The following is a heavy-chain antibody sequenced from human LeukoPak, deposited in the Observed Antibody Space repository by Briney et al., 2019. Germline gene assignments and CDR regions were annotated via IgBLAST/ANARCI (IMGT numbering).Heavy chain of an antibody. D-gene: IGHD6-19*01. CDR1: GYTFTSYG. J-gene: IGHJ5*02. CDR3: ARDLTAVAAVRIGDNWFDP. Sequence: GASVKVSCKASGYTFTSYGISWVRQAPGQRLEWMGWISAYNGNTNYAQKLQGRVTMTTDTSTSTAYMELRSLRSDDTAVYYCARDLTAVAAVRIGDNWFDPWGQGTLVTVSS. CDR2: ISAYNGNT. V-gene: IGHV1-18*01.